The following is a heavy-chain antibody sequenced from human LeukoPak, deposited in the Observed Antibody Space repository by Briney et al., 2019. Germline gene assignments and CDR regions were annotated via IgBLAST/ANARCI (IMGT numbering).Heavy chain of an antibody. V-gene: IGHV3-33*06. CDR2: IWYDGSKT. J-gene: IGHJ4*02. Sequence: PGRSLRLSCAASGFTFSSQGMHWVRQAPGKGLEWVALIWYDGSKTYYADSVKGRFTISRDNSKNTLYLQMNSLRAEDTAVYYCAKLRDPDWGQGTLVTVSS. CDR1: GFTFSSQG. CDR3: AKLRDPD.